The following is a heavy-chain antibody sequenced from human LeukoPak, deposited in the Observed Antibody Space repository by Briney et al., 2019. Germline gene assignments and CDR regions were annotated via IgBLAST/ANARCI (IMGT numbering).Heavy chain of an antibody. V-gene: IGHV1-2*06. D-gene: IGHD2-15*01. Sequence: ASVKVSCKASGYTFTGYYMHWVRRAPGQGLEWMGRINPNSGGTNYAQKFQGRVTMTRDTSISTAYMELSRLRSDDTAGYYCARERAVQGYCSGGSCYINDYWGQGTLVTVSS. J-gene: IGHJ4*02. CDR1: GYTFTGYY. CDR3: ARERAVQGYCSGGSCYINDY. CDR2: INPNSGGT.